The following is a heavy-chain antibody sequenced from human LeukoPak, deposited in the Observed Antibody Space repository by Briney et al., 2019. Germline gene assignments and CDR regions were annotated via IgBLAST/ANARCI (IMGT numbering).Heavy chain of an antibody. Sequence: GASVKVSCKASGYTFTGYYMHWVRQAPGQGLEWMGRINPNSGGTNYAQKFQGRVTMTRDTSISTAYMELSRLRSDDTAVYYCARVSYPNYGDYGPFDYWGRGTLVTVSS. V-gene: IGHV1-2*06. CDR2: INPNSGGT. CDR3: ARVSYPNYGDYGPFDY. CDR1: GYTFTGYY. D-gene: IGHD4-17*01. J-gene: IGHJ4*02.